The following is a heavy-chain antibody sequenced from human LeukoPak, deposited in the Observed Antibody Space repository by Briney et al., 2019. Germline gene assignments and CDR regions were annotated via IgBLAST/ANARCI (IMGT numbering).Heavy chain of an antibody. CDR1: GFSLSTSGMC. Sequence: SGPTLVNPTQTLTLTCTFSGFSLSTSGMCVGWIRQPPGKALEWLARIDWDDDKYYSTSLKTRLTISKDTSKNQVVLTMTNMDPVDTATYYCARGTYYYDSSGYTGYYYYGMDVWGQGTTVTVSS. D-gene: IGHD3-22*01. V-gene: IGHV2-70*11. CDR2: IDWDDDK. J-gene: IGHJ6*02. CDR3: ARGTYYYDSSGYTGYYYYGMDV.